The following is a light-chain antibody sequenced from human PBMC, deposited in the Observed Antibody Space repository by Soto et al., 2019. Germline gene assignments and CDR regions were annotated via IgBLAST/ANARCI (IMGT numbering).Light chain of an antibody. CDR1: SRHVAVYSY. J-gene: IGLJ1*01. CDR2: DVT. CDR3: SSYAGSYTWI. Sequence: SALTQPRSLSGSPGQSVTVSFTGTSRHVAVYSYVSWFQQHPGKAPQLLIYDVTKRPSGVPDRFSGSKSGNTAALTISGLQAEDEAEYFCSSYAGSYTWIFGSGTKVTVL. V-gene: IGLV2-11*01.